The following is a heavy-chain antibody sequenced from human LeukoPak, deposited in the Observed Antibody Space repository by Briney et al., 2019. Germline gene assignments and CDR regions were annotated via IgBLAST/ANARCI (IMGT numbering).Heavy chain of an antibody. V-gene: IGHV4-39*07. CDR2: IYYSGST. CDR1: GGSISSSSYY. J-gene: IGHJ6*04. CDR3: ARGYYYGMDV. Sequence: SETLSLTCTVSGGSISSSSYYWGWIRQPPGKGLEWIGSIYYSGSTNYNPSLKSRVTISVDTSKNQFSLKLSSVTAADTAVYYCARGYYYGMDVWGKGTTVTVSS.